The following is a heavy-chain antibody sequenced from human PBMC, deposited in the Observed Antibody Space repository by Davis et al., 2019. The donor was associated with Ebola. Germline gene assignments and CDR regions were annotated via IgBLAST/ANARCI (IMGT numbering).Heavy chain of an antibody. CDR1: GGSISRYY. D-gene: IGHD3-3*01. CDR3: ARSGLSFGVVKYHYGMDV. Sequence: MPSETLSLTCTVSGGSISRYYLRWIRQPPGKGLEWIGYIYYSGSTNYNPSLKSRVTISVDTSKNQFSLKLSSVTAADTAVYYCARSGLSFGVVKYHYGMDVWGKGTTVTVSS. V-gene: IGHV4-59*01. CDR2: IYYSGST. J-gene: IGHJ6*04.